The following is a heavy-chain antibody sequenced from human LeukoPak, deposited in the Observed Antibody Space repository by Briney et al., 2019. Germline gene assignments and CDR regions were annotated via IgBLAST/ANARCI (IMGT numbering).Heavy chain of an antibody. CDR1: GYTFTDYY. J-gene: IGHJ4*02. Sequence: ASVKVSCKVSGYTFTDYYMQWVQQAPGKGLEWMGLVDPEDGETIYAEKFQGRVTITADTSTDTAYMELSSLRSEDTAVYYCATDPEQLVLGYWGQGTLVTVSS. V-gene: IGHV1-69-2*01. CDR3: ATDPEQLVLGY. CDR2: VDPEDGET. D-gene: IGHD6-13*01.